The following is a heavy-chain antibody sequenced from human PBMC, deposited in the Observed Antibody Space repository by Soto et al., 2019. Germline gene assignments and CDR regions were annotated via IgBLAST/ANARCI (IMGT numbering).Heavy chain of an antibody. CDR2: ISYDGSKK. Sequence: PGGSLRLSFLASGFNFRTYGMHWVRQAQDKGLQGVAFISYDGSKKFYADSVKVRLTISRDNLRNTLYLQMNSLRVEDTAIYYCAREWGTVGLGAFHXWGQGTMVTVS. CDR1: GFNFRTYG. CDR3: AREWGTVGLGAFHX. J-gene: IGHJ3*01. V-gene: IGHV3-30*02. D-gene: IGHD1-26*01.